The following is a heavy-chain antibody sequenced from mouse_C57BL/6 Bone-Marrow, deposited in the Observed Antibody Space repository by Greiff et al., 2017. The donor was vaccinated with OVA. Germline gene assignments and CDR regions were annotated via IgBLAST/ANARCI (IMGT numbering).Heavy chain of an antibody. CDR3: ASRGYGRSFRWYFDV. V-gene: IGHV1-81*01. D-gene: IGHD1-1*01. CDR2: IYPRSGNT. Sequence: VQLQQSGAELARPGASVKLSCKASGYTFTRSGISWVKQSTGQGLEWIGEIYPRSGNTYYNEKFKGMATLTAAPSSSTAYMELRSQTSEDSAVYFCASRGYGRSFRWYFDVWGTGTTVTVAS. CDR1: GYTFTRSG. J-gene: IGHJ1*03.